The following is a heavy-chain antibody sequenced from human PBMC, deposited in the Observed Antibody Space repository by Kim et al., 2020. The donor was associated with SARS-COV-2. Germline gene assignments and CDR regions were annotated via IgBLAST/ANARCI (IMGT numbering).Heavy chain of an antibody. CDR3: ARGGGSYRYQAYYYYGMAV. D-gene: IGHD1-26*01. CDR2: IIPIFGTA. V-gene: IGHV1-69*13. Sequence: SVKVSCKASGGTFSSYAISWVRQAPGQGLAWMGWIIPIFGTANYAQKFQGRVTITADESTSTAYMEPSSLRSEDTAVYYCARGGGSYRYQAYYYYGMAVWGQGATVTVSS. J-gene: IGHJ6*02. CDR1: GGTFSSYA.